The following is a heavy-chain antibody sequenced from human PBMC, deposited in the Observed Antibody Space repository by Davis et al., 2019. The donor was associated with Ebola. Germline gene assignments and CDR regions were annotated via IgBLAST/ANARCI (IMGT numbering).Heavy chain of an antibody. CDR1: RFTFSSYW. D-gene: IGHD4-17*01. Sequence: PGGSLRLSCAASRFTFSSYWMNWVRQAPGKGLEWVANIKQDASEIYYVASVTGRFTISRDNAKNSLYLQMNSLRADDSAVYYCAASDHYGPTFDYWGQGTLVTVSS. V-gene: IGHV3-7*01. CDR3: AASDHYGPTFDY. J-gene: IGHJ4*02. CDR2: IKQDASEI.